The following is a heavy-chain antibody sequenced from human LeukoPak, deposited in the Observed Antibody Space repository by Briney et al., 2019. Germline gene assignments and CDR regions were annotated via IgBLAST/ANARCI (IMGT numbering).Heavy chain of an antibody. V-gene: IGHV1-2*02. D-gene: IGHD4-17*01. J-gene: IGHJ4*02. CDR3: ARASSSYDYGDYHDY. CDR2: INPNSGGT. Sequence: RASVKVSCKASGYSFTGYYMHWVRQAPGHGLEWMGRINPNSGGTNYAQNFQGRVTMTRDTSISTAYMELSTLRSDDTAVYYCARASSSYDYGDYHDYWGQGTLVTVSS. CDR1: GYSFTGYY.